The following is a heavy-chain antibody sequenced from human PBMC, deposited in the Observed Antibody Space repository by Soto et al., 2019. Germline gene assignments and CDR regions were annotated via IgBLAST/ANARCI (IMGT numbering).Heavy chain of an antibody. J-gene: IGHJ4*02. Sequence: QVQLQESGPGLVKPSQTLSLTCTVSGGSITSGGYYWSWIRQHPGKGLEWIGAIYYSGSTYYNPALXRRXTISADTSKNESSLMLSSGTGTDTAVYYCARGVHHWGQGTQVAVSS. CDR1: GGSITSGGYY. CDR2: IYYSGST. CDR3: ARGVHH. D-gene: IGHD3-16*01. V-gene: IGHV4-31*03.